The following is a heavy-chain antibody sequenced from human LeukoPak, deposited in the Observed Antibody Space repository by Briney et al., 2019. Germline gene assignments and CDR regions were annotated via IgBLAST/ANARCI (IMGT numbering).Heavy chain of an antibody. CDR1: GFTFSSYS. D-gene: IGHD2-2*01. CDR3: ARDQHRSTGYFDY. CDR2: ISSSSSTI. J-gene: IGHJ4*02. V-gene: IGHV3-48*01. Sequence: GGSLRLSGAGSGFTFSSYSMKWDRQAPGKGLVWVSYISSSSSTIYYADSVKGRFTISRDNAKNSLYLQMNSLRAEDTAVYYCARDQHRSTGYFDYWGQGTLVTVSS.